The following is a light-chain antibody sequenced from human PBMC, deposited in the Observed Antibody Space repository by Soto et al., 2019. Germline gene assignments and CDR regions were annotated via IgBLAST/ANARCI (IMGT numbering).Light chain of an antibody. CDR3: SSYISNSIVV. V-gene: IGLV2-14*01. J-gene: IGLJ2*01. Sequence: QSALTQPASVSGSPGQSITISCTGTSSDVGAYNYVSWYQQHPGKAPKLMIYDVSHRLSGVSNRFSGSKSGYTASLTISGLQDEDEADYYCSSYISNSIVVFGGGTKLTVL. CDR1: SSDVGAYNY. CDR2: DVS.